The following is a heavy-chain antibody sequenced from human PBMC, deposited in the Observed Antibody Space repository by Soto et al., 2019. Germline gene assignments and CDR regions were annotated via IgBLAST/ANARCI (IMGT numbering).Heavy chain of an antibody. CDR1: GYSFTSYW. V-gene: IGHV5-51*01. CDR2: IYPGDSDT. J-gene: IGHJ6*02. Sequence: GESLKISCKGSGYSFTSYWIGWVRQMPGKGLEWMGIIYPGDSDTRYSPSFQGQVTISADKSISTAYLQWSSLKASDTAMYYCARHSGLTNYYYYGMDVWGQGTTVTVSS. CDR3: ARHSGLTNYYYYGMDV. D-gene: IGHD1-26*01.